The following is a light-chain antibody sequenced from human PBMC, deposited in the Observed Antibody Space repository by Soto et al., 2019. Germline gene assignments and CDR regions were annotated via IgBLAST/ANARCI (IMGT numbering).Light chain of an antibody. J-gene: IGLJ3*02. CDR2: EVN. CDR1: SNDVGGYNL. CDR3: CSHVGGSSPQWV. V-gene: IGLV2-23*02. Sequence: QSVLTQPASVSGSPGQSITISCTGTSNDVGGYNLVSWFQQHPGKAPKLMISEVNKRPSGVSNRFSGSQSANTASLTISGLQAEDEADYYCCSHVGGSSPQWVFGGGTKLTVL.